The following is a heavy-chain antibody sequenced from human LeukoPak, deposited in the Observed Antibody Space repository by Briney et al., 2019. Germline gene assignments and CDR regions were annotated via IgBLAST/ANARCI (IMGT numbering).Heavy chain of an antibody. CDR3: AKDPAGYSYGPYAFDI. D-gene: IGHD5-18*01. CDR1: GFTFSSYA. J-gene: IGHJ3*02. Sequence: GGSLRLSCAASGFTFSSYAMSWVRQAPGKGLEWGSGLSGSGDSTYYADSVKGRFTISRDNSKNTLYLQMNSLRAEDTAVYYCAKDPAGYSYGPYAFDIWGQGTMVTVSS. CDR2: LSGSGDST. V-gene: IGHV3-23*01.